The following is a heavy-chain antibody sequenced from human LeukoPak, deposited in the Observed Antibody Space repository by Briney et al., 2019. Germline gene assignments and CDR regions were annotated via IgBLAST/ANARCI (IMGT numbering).Heavy chain of an antibody. CDR3: ARVLRYFDWLLELPDY. CDR2: VSGSGDST. Sequence: GGSLRLSCAASGFTFSNYAMSWVRQAPGKGLEWVSAVSGSGDSTYYAGSVKGRFTISRDNAKNSLYLQMNSLRDEDTAVYYCARVLRYFDWLLELPDYWGQGTLVTVSS. J-gene: IGHJ4*02. CDR1: GFTFSNYA. D-gene: IGHD3-9*01. V-gene: IGHV3-23*01.